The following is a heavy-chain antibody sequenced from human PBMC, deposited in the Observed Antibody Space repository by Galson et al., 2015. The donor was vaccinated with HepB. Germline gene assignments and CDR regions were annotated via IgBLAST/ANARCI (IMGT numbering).Heavy chain of an antibody. J-gene: IGHJ6*02. CDR2: IWYDGNKK. Sequence: SLRLSCAASRFTFSSYGMHWVRQAPGKGLEWVAFIWYDGNKKYYADSVKGRFTISRDNSKNMLYLQMNSLRVDDTAVYYCARSVYQLPPPVRFGMDVWGQGTTVTVSS. CDR3: ARSVYQLPPPVRFGMDV. D-gene: IGHD2-2*01. V-gene: IGHV3-33*01. CDR1: RFTFSSYG.